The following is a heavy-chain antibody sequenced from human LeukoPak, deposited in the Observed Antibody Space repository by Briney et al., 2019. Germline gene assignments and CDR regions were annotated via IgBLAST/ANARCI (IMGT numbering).Heavy chain of an antibody. CDR3: ARANVVVPAATNTYYYYYGMDV. V-gene: IGHV4-4*02. J-gene: IGHJ6*02. CDR1: GGSISSSNW. CDR2: IYHSGST. Sequence: SETLSLTCAVSGGSISSSNWWSWVRQPPGKGLEWIGEIYHSGSTNYNPSLKSRVTISVDKSKNQFSLKLSSVTAADTAVYYCARANVVVPAATNTYYYYYGMDVWGQGTTVTVSS. D-gene: IGHD2-2*01.